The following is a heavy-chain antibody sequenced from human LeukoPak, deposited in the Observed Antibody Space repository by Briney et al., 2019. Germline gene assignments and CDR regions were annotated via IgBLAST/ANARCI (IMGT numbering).Heavy chain of an antibody. CDR3: AKETSARDRRGWLQLGGVDY. V-gene: IGHV1-46*01. D-gene: IGHD5-24*01. CDR1: GYTFSSYC. J-gene: IGHJ4*02. Sequence: ASVKVSCKASGYTFSSYCMHWVRQAPGQGLEWMGVINPTGGSTSYAQNFQGRVTMTRDTSTSTVYMELSSLRSEDTAVYYCAKETSARDRRGWLQLGGVDYWGQGTLVTVSS. CDR2: INPTGGST.